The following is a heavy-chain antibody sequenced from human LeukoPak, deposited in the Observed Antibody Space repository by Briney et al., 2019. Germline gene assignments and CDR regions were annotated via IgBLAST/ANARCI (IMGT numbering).Heavy chain of an antibody. D-gene: IGHD3-10*01. CDR1: GGSISSYY. V-gene: IGHV4-59*01. Sequence: SETLSLTCTVSGGSISSYYWSWIRQPPGKGLEWIGYIYYSGSTNYNPSLKSRVTISVDTSKNQFSLKLSSVTAADTAVSYCAGLYYYGSGSYLSWGQGTLVTVSS. CDR3: AGLYYYGSGSYLS. J-gene: IGHJ4*02. CDR2: IYYSGST.